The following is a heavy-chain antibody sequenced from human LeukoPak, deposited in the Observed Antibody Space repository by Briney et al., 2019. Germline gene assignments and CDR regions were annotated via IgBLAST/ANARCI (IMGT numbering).Heavy chain of an antibody. V-gene: IGHV3-74*01. CDR3: ASTPHYYYGMDV. CDR1: GFTFSSYS. J-gene: IGHJ6*02. CDR2: INSDGSST. Sequence: GGSLRLSCAASGFTFSSYSMNWVRQAPGKGLVWVSRINSDGSSTSYADSVKGRFTISRDNAKNTLYLQMNSLRAEDTAVYYCASTPHYYYGMDVWGQGTTVTVSS.